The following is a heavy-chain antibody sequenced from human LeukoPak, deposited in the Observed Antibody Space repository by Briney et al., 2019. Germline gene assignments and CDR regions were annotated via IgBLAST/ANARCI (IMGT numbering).Heavy chain of an antibody. V-gene: IGHV3-23*01. CDR1: GFTFSSYG. J-gene: IGHJ4*02. Sequence: PGGTLRLSCAASGFTFSSYGMSWVRQAPGKGLQWVSAISGSDGTTYYADSVKGRFTISRDNSKNTLYVQMNSLRADDTAVYYCAKDLMITFGGVIVPFDNWGQGTLVTVSS. D-gene: IGHD3-16*02. CDR3: AKDLMITFGGVIVPFDN. CDR2: ISGSDGTT.